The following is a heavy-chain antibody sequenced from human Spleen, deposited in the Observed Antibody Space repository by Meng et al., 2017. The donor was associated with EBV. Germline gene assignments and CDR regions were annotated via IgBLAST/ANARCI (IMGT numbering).Heavy chain of an antibody. CDR2: IYYSGRT. V-gene: IGHV4-39*07. J-gene: IGHJ4*02. D-gene: IGHD3-22*01. Sequence: QLQWQASAPGLGKSSDTLFLPCTVSADFINSNIYYWRWIRQPQEKGMEWIGSIYYSGRTYYNQSLKSRVTISVDTSKNQFYLKLNSVTAADTAVYYCARVRLLGSSGYFDYWGQGTLVTVSS. CDR3: ARVRLLGSSGYFDY. CDR1: ADFINSNIYY.